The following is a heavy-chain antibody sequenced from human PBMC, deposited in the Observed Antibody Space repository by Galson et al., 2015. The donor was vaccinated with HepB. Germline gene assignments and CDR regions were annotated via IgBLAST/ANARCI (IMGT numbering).Heavy chain of an antibody. V-gene: IGHV3-23*01. Sequence: SLRLSCAASGFTFSSYAMSWVRQAPGKGLEWVSAISGSGGSTYYADSVKGRFTISRDNSKNTLYLQMNSLRAEDTAVYYCAKDGPAADHSGSYYVYFDYWGQGTLVTVSS. CDR3: AKDGPAADHSGSYYVYFDY. CDR1: GFTFSSYA. CDR2: ISGSGGST. J-gene: IGHJ4*02. D-gene: IGHD1-26*01.